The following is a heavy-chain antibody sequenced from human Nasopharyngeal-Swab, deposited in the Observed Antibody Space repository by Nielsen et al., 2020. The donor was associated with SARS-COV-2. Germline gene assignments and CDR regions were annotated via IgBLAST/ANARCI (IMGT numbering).Heavy chain of an antibody. D-gene: IGHD6-13*01. J-gene: IGHJ3*02. CDR3: ARESPAAGTAFDI. Sequence: SETLSLTCTVPGGSISSYYWSWIRQPPGKGLEWIGYIYYSGSTNYNPSLKSRVTISVDTSTNQFSLKLSSVTAADTAVYYCARESPAAGTAFDIWGQGTMVTVSS. V-gene: IGHV4-59*13. CDR2: IYYSGST. CDR1: GGSISSYY.